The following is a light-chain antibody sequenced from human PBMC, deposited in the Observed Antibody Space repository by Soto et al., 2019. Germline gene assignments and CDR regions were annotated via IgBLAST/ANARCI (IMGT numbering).Light chain of an antibody. CDR3: QQYNNWPLT. CDR2: HAS. CDR1: QSVSSY. Sequence: EIVLTQSPATLSLSPGERATLSFRASQSVSSYLAWYQQKPGQPPRLLIYHASTRATGFPARFSGSGSGTEFTLTISSLQSEDFELYYCQQYNNWPLTFGGGTKVDIK. J-gene: IGKJ4*01. V-gene: IGKV3D-15*01.